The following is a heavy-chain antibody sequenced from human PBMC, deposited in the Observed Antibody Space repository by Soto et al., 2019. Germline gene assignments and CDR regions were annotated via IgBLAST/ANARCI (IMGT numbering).Heavy chain of an antibody. CDR2: VSHDGNNQ. CDR3: ARDGATQMWRPWYFDL. D-gene: IGHD2-21*01. CDR1: GFTFSNYA. J-gene: IGHJ2*01. V-gene: IGHV3-30-3*01. Sequence: QVQLVESGGGVVQPGRSLRLSCAVSGFTFSNYAMHWVRQAPGKGLEWVAIVSHDGNNQYYADSAKGRFTISRDNSANTLYLQMSSRRTEDTAVFYCARDGATQMWRPWYFDLWGRRTLVTVSS.